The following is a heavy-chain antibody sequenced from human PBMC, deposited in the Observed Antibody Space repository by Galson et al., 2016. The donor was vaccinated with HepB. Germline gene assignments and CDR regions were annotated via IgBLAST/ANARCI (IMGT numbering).Heavy chain of an antibody. V-gene: IGHV4-59*01. J-gene: IGHJ6*02. CDR2: IHSSGST. D-gene: IGHD3-10*01. CDR3: ARFDFRGIYYYGIDV. Sequence: SETLSLTCTVSGGSISSYYWIWIRQPPGKGLEWIGYIHSSGSTKYNPSLTSRVTISVDMSRNQFSLKLSSVSAADTAVYYCARFDFRGIYYYGIDVWGQGTTVTVSS. CDR1: GGSISSYY.